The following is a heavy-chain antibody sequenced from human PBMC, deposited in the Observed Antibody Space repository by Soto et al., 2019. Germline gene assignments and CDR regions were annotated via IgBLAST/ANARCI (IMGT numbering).Heavy chain of an antibody. V-gene: IGHV2-5*01. CDR3: ESRIIGSATPQIDY. CDR2: IFWNGDK. J-gene: IGHJ4*02. Sequence: QITLKESGPTLVKPTQTLTLTCTFSGFSLTASGEGVPWIRQPPGKALEWLALIFWNGDKFYSSSLRSRLTITKDPSNNQVVLTMTTMDPADAATYYCESRIIGSATPQIDYWGQGTLVTVSS. CDR1: GFSLTASGEG. D-gene: IGHD2-15*01.